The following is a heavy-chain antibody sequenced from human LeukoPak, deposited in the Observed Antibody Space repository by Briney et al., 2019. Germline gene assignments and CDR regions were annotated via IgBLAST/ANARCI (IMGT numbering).Heavy chain of an antibody. J-gene: IGHJ5*02. V-gene: IGHV3-9*01. CDR1: GFTFDDYA. CDR3: AKLGGFYP. Sequence: GRSLRLSCAASGFTFDDYAMHWVRQAPGKGLEWVSGISWNSGSIGYADSVKGRFTISRDNAKNSLYLQMNSLRAEDTALYYCAKLGGFYPWGQGTLVTVSS. CDR2: ISWNSGSI.